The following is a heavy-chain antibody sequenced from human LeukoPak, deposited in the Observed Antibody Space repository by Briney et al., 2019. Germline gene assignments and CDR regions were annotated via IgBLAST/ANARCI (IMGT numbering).Heavy chain of an antibody. D-gene: IGHD3-22*01. Sequence: GASVKVSCKASGYTFTSYAMNWVRQAPGQGLEWMGWINTNTGNPTYAQGFTGRIVFSLDTFVSTAYLQISSLKAEDSAFYYCGKNGLGAVVKTDRGQGTLVTVSS. J-gene: IGHJ4*02. V-gene: IGHV7-4-1*02. CDR2: INTNTGNP. CDR1: GYTFTSYA. CDR3: GKNGLGAVVKTD.